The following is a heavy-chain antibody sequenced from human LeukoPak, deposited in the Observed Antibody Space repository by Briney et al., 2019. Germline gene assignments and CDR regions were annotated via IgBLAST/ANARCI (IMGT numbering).Heavy chain of an antibody. Sequence: GGSLRLSCAASGFTFSSYAMSWVRQAPGKGLEWVSAISGSGGSTYYVDSVKGRFTISRDNSKNTLYLQMNSLRAEDTAVYYCAKLGSRWYYYGMDVWGQGTTVTVSS. CDR3: AKLGSRWYYYGMDV. J-gene: IGHJ6*02. CDR1: GFTFSSYA. V-gene: IGHV3-23*01. CDR2: ISGSGGST. D-gene: IGHD6-13*01.